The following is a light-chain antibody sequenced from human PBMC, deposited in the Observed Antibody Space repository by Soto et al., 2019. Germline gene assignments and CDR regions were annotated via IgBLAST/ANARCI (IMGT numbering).Light chain of an antibody. CDR2: GAS. Sequence: DIQMTQSPSSLSASVGDRLTITCRASQSISSYLNWYQQKAGKAPKLLIYGASTLQSGVPSRFSGSGSGKDFTLTVSSLQPEDFATYYCQQYNSYSTFGQGTKVEIK. CDR3: QQYNSYST. J-gene: IGKJ1*01. CDR1: QSISSY. V-gene: IGKV1-39*01.